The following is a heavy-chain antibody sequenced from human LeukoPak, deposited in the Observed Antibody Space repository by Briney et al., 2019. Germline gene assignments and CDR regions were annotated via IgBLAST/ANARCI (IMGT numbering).Heavy chain of an antibody. V-gene: IGHV1-2*02. J-gene: IGHJ5*01. CDR2: INPNSGST. CDR3: ARQADNNWFDS. CDR1: GYTFTRYY. Sequence: GASVKVSCKASGYTFTRYYMHWVRQAPGQGLEWMGWINPNSGSTKYAQKFQGRVTMTRDTSISTAYMELSRLRSDDSAVFYCARQADNNWFDSWGQGTLVTVSS. D-gene: IGHD2-15*01.